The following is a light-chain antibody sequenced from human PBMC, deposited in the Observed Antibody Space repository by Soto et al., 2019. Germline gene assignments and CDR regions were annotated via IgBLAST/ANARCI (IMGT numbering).Light chain of an antibody. J-gene: IGLJ1*01. V-gene: IGLV3-21*02. CDR2: DDS. CDR3: HVWDNSSDHYV. CDR1: NIGGKS. Sequence: SYELPQPPSVSVAPGQTARITCGGNNIGGKSVHWYQQKPGQAPVLVVYDDSDRPSGIPDRFSGSNSGDTATLTIRRVEAGDEADYYCHVWDNSSDHYVFGTGTKVTVL.